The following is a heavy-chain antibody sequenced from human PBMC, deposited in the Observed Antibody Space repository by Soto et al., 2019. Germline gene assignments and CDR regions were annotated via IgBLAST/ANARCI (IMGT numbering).Heavy chain of an antibody. CDR3: ARATTRNYYYYYGMDV. Sequence: GGSLRLSCAASGFTFSSYEMNWVRQAPGKGLEWGSYISSSGSTIYYADSVKGRFTISRDNAKSSLYRQMNSRRAEDTAVYYCARATTRNYYYYYGMDVWGQGTTVTVSS. J-gene: IGHJ6*02. D-gene: IGHD4-17*01. CDR2: ISSSGSTI. CDR1: GFTFSSYE. V-gene: IGHV3-48*03.